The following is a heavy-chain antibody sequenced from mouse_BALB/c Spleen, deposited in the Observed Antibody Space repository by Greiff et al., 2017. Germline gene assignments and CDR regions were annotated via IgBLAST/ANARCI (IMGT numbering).Heavy chain of an antibody. CDR3: ARSLLRYYCDY. D-gene: IGHD1-1*01. CDR2: IRLKSNNYAT. Sequence: EVQVVESGGGLVQPGGSMKLSCVASGFTFSNYWMNWVRQSPEKGLEWVAEIRLKSNNYATHYAESVKGRFTISRDDSKSSVYLQMNNLRAEDTGIYYCARSLLRYYCDYGGQGTTHTVSS. J-gene: IGHJ2*01. CDR1: GFTFSNYW. V-gene: IGHV6-6*02.